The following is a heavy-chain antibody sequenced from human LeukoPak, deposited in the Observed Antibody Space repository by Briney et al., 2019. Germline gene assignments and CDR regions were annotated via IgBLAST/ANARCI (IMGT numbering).Heavy chain of an antibody. Sequence: ASVKVSCKASGYTFTGYFMHWVRQAPGQGPEWMGRINPDTGGTNYAQKFQGRVTMTRDTSTSTAYMELSRLRYDDTAVYYCATLGLFGIDPWGQGTRVTVSS. CDR2: INPDTGGT. J-gene: IGHJ5*02. CDR3: ATLGLFGIDP. CDR1: GYTFTGYF. V-gene: IGHV1-2*06. D-gene: IGHD2-21*01.